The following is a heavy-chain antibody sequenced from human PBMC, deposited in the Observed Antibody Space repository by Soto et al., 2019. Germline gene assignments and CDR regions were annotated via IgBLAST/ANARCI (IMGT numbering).Heavy chain of an antibody. CDR1: GFSLSTSGVG. Sequence: QITLKESGPTLVKPTQTLTLTCTFSGFSLSTSGVGVGWIRQPPGKALEWLALIYWDDDKRYSPSLKSRLTITKDTSKNQVVLTMTNMDPVDTATYYCARRRREEEYSGLFDPWGQGTLVTVSS. D-gene: IGHD5-12*01. CDR3: ARRRREEEYSGLFDP. J-gene: IGHJ5*02. V-gene: IGHV2-5*02. CDR2: IYWDDDK.